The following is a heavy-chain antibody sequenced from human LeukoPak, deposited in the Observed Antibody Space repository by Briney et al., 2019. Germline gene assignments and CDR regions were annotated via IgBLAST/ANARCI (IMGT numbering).Heavy chain of an antibody. CDR1: GFSFSDYT. CDR2: ISYDGSKK. V-gene: IGHV3-30*04. Sequence: GGPLRLSCAASGFSFSDYTMHWVRQAPGKGLEWVAMISYDGSKKYYADSVKGRFSISRDNSKNTLYLQMNSLRAEDTAVYYCARGSGNAFDIWGQGTLVTVSS. J-gene: IGHJ3*02. CDR3: ARGSGNAFDI.